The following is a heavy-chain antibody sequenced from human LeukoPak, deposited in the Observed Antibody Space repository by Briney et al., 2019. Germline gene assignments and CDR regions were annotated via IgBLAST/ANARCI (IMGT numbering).Heavy chain of an antibody. Sequence: PSQTLSLTCTVSGGSISSGDYYWSWIRQPPGKGLEWIGYIYYSGSTYYNPSLKSRVTISVDTSKNQFSLKLSSVTAADTAVYYCAREGGPQSLRGTFDPWGQGTLVTVSS. CDR3: AREGGPQSLRGTFDP. J-gene: IGHJ5*02. D-gene: IGHD1-1*01. CDR2: IYYSGST. V-gene: IGHV4-30-4*08. CDR1: GGSISSGDYY.